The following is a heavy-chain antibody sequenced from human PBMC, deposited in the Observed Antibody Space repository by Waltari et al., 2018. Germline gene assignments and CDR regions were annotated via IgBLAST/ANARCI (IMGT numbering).Heavy chain of an antibody. J-gene: IGHJ5*02. V-gene: IGHV4-59*01. CDR2: ICYSGST. Sequence: QVQLQESGPGLVKPSETLSLTCTVSGGSISSYYWSWIRQPPGKGLEWIGVICYSGSTKYNPSRKSRGNISVDTCKNQFPLKLGAVTAADTAVYYVSRGPPRWFGSEGGWFDPWGQGTLVTVSS. CDR3: SRGPPRWFGSEGGWFDP. CDR1: GGSISSYY. D-gene: IGHD3-10*01.